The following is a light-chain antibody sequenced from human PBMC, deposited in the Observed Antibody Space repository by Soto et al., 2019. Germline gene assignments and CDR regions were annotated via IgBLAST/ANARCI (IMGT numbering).Light chain of an antibody. CDR1: QSVGSL. Sequence: EIVLTQSPGTLSLSPGERATLSCRASQSVGSLLAWYQQKPGQAPRLLIYGASSRATGIPDRFSGSGSGADFTLTISRLEPEDFAVYYCQQYGSSPKTFGQGTKVDIK. J-gene: IGKJ1*01. CDR3: QQYGSSPKT. V-gene: IGKV3-20*01. CDR2: GAS.